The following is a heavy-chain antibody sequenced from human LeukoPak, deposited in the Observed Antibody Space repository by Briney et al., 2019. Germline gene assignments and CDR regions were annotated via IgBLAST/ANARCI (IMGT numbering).Heavy chain of an antibody. CDR2: INPNNGGT. V-gene: IGHV1-2*02. D-gene: IGHD6-19*01. J-gene: IGHJ3*02. CDR3: ARGGTGYSSGWLRAFDI. CDR1: GYTFTGYY. Sequence: ASVKVSCKTSGYTFTGYYIHWVRQAPGQGLEWMGWINPNNGGTNYVQKFQGRVTMTRDTSISTVYMELSSLRSDDTAVYYCARGGTGYSSGWLRAFDIWGQGTMVTVSS.